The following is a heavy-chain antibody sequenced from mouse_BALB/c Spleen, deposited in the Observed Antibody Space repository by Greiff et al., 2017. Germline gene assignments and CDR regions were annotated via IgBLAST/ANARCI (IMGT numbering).Heavy chain of an antibody. V-gene: IGHV5-17*02. CDR2: ISSGSSTI. CDR1: GFTFSSFG. CDR3: ARHTTAYFDY. J-gene: IGHJ2*01. Sequence: EVHLVESGGGLVQPGGSRKLSCAASGFTFSSFGMHWVRQAPEKRLEWVAYISSGSSTIYYADTVKGRFTISRDNPKNTLFLQMTSLRSEDTAMYYCARHTTAYFDYWGQGTTLTVSS. D-gene: IGHD1-2*01.